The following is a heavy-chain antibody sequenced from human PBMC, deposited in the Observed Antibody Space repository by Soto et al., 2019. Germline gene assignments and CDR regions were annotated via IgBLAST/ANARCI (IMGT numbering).Heavy chain of an antibody. D-gene: IGHD2-2*01. V-gene: IGHV1-3*01. CDR3: ARSGSCPSTSCYGGFDI. CDR1: GYTFTNYA. Sequence: QVQLVQSGAEVKKPGASVKVSCKTSGYTFTNYAIHWVRQAPGQSLECMGWINAGDGNTKYSQKFHGRVTINRDTSASTAYMELSSLRSEDAAVYYCARSGSCPSTSCYGGFDIWGQGTMVTVSS. J-gene: IGHJ3*02. CDR2: INAGDGNT.